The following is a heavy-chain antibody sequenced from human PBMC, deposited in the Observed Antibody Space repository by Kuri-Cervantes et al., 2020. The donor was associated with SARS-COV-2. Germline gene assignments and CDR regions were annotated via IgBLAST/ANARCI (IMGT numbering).Heavy chain of an antibody. J-gene: IGHJ4*02. D-gene: IGHD4-17*01. CDR1: GFTFSGSA. CDR2: IRSKANSYAT. Sequence: GGSLRLSCAASGFTFSGSAMHWVRQASGKGLEWVGRIRSKANSYATAYAAPVKGRFPISRDDSKNTAYLQMNSLKTEDTAVYYCTSSYGDYAFDYWGQGTLVTVSS. CDR3: TSSYGDYAFDY. V-gene: IGHV3-73*01.